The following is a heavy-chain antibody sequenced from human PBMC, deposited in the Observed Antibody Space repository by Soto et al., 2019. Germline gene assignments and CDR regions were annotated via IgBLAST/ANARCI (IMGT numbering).Heavy chain of an antibody. CDR2: IWYDGSNK. Sequence: QVQLVESGGGVVQPGRSLRLSCAASGFTFSSYGMHWVRQAPGKGLEWVAVIWYDGSNKYYVDSVKGRFTISRDNSKNTLYLQMNSLRAEDTAVYYCARGGVATITYYYYMDVWGKGTTVTVSS. CDR1: GFTFSSYG. J-gene: IGHJ6*03. D-gene: IGHD5-12*01. V-gene: IGHV3-33*01. CDR3: ARGGVATITYYYYMDV.